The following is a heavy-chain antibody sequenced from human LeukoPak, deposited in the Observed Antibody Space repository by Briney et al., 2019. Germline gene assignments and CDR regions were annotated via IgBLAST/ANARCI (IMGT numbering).Heavy chain of an antibody. D-gene: IGHD4-17*01. CDR3: ARDTPDYGDSGY. Sequence: GASVKVSCKASGYTFTGYYMHWVRQAPGQGLEWMGGIIPIFGTANYAQKFQGRVTITTDESTSTAYMELSSLRSEDTAVYYCARDTPDYGDSGYWGQGTLVTVSS. CDR1: GYTFTGYY. CDR2: IIPIFGTA. J-gene: IGHJ4*02. V-gene: IGHV1-69*05.